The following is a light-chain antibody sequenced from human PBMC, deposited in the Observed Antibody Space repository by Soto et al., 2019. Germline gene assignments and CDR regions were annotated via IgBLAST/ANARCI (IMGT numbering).Light chain of an antibody. Sequence: EIVLSQYPATLSLSPGEGATLSCRASQSISSHLAWYQQKPGQAPRLLIYDASNRARGIPARFSGSGSGTDFTLTISSLEPEDFALYYCQQRSNWRLSFGGGTRVEIK. CDR2: DAS. CDR3: QQRSNWRLS. V-gene: IGKV3-11*01. CDR1: QSISSH. J-gene: IGKJ4*01.